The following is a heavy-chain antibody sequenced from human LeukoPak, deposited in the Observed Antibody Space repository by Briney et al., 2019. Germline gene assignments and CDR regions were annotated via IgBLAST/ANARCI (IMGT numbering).Heavy chain of an antibody. CDR2: IYYSGST. Sequence: SETLSLTCTVSGGSISSYYWSWIRQPPGKGLEWIGYIYYSGSTNYNPSLKSRVTISVDTSKNQFSLKLSSVTAADTAVYYCARVDYDILTGYYYFDYWGQGTLVTVSS. V-gene: IGHV4-59*01. CDR3: ARVDYDILTGYYYFDY. CDR1: GGSISSYY. D-gene: IGHD3-9*01. J-gene: IGHJ4*02.